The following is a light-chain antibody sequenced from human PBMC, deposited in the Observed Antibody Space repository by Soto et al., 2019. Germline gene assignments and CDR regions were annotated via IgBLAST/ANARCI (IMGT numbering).Light chain of an antibody. Sequence: QSALTQPASVSGSPGQSITISCTGTSSDVGGYNYVSWYQQHPGKAPKLMIFEVSNRPSGVSNRFSGSKSGNTASLTISGLQAEDEADYSCSSYTSSNTRLVFGGGTKLTVL. CDR1: SSDVGGYNY. CDR3: SSYTSSNTRLV. V-gene: IGLV2-14*01. J-gene: IGLJ3*02. CDR2: EVS.